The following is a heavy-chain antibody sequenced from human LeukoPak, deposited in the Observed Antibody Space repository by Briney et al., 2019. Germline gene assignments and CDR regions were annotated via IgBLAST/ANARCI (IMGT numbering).Heavy chain of an antibody. CDR1: GGSISSSSYY. V-gene: IGHV4-39*01. CDR3: ARQRWLVLIDY. D-gene: IGHD6-19*01. J-gene: IGHJ4*02. Sequence: SETLSLTCTVSGGSISSSSYYWGWIRQPPGKGLEWIGSIYYSGSTYYNPSLKSRVTISVDTSENQFSLKLSSVTAADTAVYYCARQRWLVLIDYWGQGTLVTVSS. CDR2: IYYSGST.